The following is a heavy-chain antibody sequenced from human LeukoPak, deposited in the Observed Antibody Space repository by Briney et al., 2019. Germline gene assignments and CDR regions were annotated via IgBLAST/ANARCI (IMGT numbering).Heavy chain of an antibody. Sequence: ASVKVSCKASGYTFTSYGINWVRQAAGQGLEWMGWMNPNSGATNYTPRFQGRVTFSGSTSIGTAYMELSGLSTEDTGVYYCATREKTSPIYNKWGQGTLVTVSS. CDR1: GYTFTSYG. V-gene: IGHV1-8*03. D-gene: IGHD1-14*01. CDR3: ATREKTSPIYNK. CDR2: MNPNSGAT. J-gene: IGHJ4*02.